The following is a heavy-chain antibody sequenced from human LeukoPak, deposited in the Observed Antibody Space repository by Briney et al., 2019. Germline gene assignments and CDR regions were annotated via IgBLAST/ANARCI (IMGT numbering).Heavy chain of an antibody. Sequence: GGSLRLSCAASGFTFSSYWMHWARQAPGKGLVWVSRINTDGSSTSYADSVKGRFTISRDNAKNTLYLQMNSLRAEDTAVYYCARDGSGTGYSSGWYEGNWFDPWGQGTLVTVSS. D-gene: IGHD6-19*01. V-gene: IGHV3-74*01. J-gene: IGHJ5*02. CDR3: ARDGSGTGYSSGWYEGNWFDP. CDR1: GFTFSSYW. CDR2: INTDGSST.